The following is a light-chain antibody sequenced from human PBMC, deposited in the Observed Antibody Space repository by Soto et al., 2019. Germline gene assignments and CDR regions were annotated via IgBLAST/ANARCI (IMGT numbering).Light chain of an antibody. J-gene: IGLJ2*01. Sequence: QSALTQPASVSGSPGQSITISCTGTTTDVGCKNYVSRYQQHPAKAPKLMIYEVSNRPSGVSNRFSGSKSGNTASLTISGLQAEDGADYYCSSYTSSSTVVFGGGTKVTVL. CDR2: EVS. CDR3: SSYTSSSTVV. V-gene: IGLV2-14*01. CDR1: TTDVGCKNY.